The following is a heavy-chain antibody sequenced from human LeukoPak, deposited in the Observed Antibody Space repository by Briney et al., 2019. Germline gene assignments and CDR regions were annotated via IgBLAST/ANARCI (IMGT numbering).Heavy chain of an antibody. CDR3: TGKQWLVMYYFDY. V-gene: IGHV4-39*01. D-gene: IGHD6-19*01. Sequence: SQTLSLTCTVSGGSISSGDYYWGWIRQPPGKGLEWIGSIYYSGSTYYNPSLKSRVTISVDTSKNQFSLKLNSVTAADTAVYYCTGKQWLVMYYFDYWGQGTLVTVSS. CDR2: IYYSGST. J-gene: IGHJ4*02. CDR1: GGSISSGDYY.